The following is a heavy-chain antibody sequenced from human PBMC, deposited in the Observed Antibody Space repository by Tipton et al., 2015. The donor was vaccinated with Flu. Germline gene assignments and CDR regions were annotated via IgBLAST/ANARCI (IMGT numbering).Heavy chain of an antibody. J-gene: IGHJ6*02. Sequence: QLVQSGAEVEKPGASVKVSCKSSGYTFAKYYIHWVRQAPGQGLEWMGLINPSDGRTSYAQNFQGRVALSRDTSTSTVYMDLSGLRSDDTAVYFCARVLAATNKIRYDFGLDVWGQGTTVIVSS. V-gene: IGHV1-46*01. D-gene: IGHD3-9*01. CDR2: INPSDGRT. CDR3: ARVLAATNKIRYDFGLDV. CDR1: GYTFAKYY.